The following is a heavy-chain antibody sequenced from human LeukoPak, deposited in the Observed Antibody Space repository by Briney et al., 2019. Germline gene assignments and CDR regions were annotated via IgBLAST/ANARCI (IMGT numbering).Heavy chain of an antibody. CDR2: ISGGGGST. CDR3: ARENGDYADAFDI. V-gene: IGHV3-23*01. D-gene: IGHD4-17*01. J-gene: IGHJ3*02. CDR1: GFTFSNYA. Sequence: GGSLRLSCAASGFTFSNYAMTWVRQAPGEGLEWVSAISGGGGSTYYADSVKGRFTISRDNSKNTLYLQMNSLRAEDTAVYYCARENGDYADAFDIWGQGTMVTVSS.